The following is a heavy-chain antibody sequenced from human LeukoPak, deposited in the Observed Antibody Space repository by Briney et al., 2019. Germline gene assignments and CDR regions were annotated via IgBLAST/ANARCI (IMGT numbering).Heavy chain of an antibody. CDR2: ISGSGIYI. Sequence: GGSLRLSCAASGFTFSRYSMNWVRQAPGKGLEWVSSISGSGIYIHYVDSLRGRFIISRDNAKNSVYLQMNSLRAGDTAVYYCARSGRYSSSWAFDYWGQGTLVTVSS. J-gene: IGHJ4*02. CDR1: GFTFSRYS. CDR3: ARSGRYSSSWAFDY. V-gene: IGHV3-21*01. D-gene: IGHD2-2*01.